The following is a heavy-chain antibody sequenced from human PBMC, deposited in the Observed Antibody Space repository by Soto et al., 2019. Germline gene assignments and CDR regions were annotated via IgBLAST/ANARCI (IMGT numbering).Heavy chain of an antibody. CDR1: GGSFSGYY. D-gene: IGHD2-15*01. J-gene: IGHJ4*02. V-gene: IGHV4-34*01. CDR2: INHSGST. Sequence: QVQLQQWGAGLLKPSETLSLTCAVHGGSFSGYYWSWIRQPPGKGLEWIGEINHSGSTNYNPSLKSRVTISVDTSKNQFSLKLSSVTAADTAVYYCARNRVVAATGKTTLDYWGQGTLVTVSS. CDR3: ARNRVVAATGKTTLDY.